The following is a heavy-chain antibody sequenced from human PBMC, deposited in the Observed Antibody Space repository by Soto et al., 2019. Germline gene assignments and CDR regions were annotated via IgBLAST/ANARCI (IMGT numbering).Heavy chain of an antibody. CDR1: GYSVSSSGYY. CDR3: ARVSVSLSGPYGIDV. D-gene: IGHD2-15*01. V-gene: IGHV4-39*01. Sequence: SETLSLTCSVSGYSVSSSGYYWVWLRQPQGEGLEWMGCMVNSELSYYNSSHQRRVSLSVDTSNDQYSVRLNTGTAADTAVYYCARVSVSLSGPYGIDVWGQGTTVTVSS. J-gene: IGHJ6*02. CDR2: MVNSELS.